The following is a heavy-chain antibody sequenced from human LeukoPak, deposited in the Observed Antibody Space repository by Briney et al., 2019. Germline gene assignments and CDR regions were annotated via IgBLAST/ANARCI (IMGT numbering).Heavy chain of an antibody. J-gene: IGHJ4*02. D-gene: IGHD6-19*01. CDR1: GFTVSSNY. CDR2: IYSGGST. V-gene: IGHV3-66*01. Sequence: GGSLRLSCAASGFTVSSNYMSWVRQAPGKGLEWVSVIYSGGSTYYADSVKGRFTISRDNSKNTLYLQMNSLRAEDTAVYYCARTAYPQWLVPTYFDYWGQGTLVTVSS. CDR3: ARTAYPQWLVPTYFDY.